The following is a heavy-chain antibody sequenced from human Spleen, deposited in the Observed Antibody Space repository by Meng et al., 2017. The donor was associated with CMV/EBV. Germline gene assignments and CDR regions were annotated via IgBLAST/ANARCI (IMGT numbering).Heavy chain of an antibody. D-gene: IGHD6-19*01. J-gene: IGHJ4*02. CDR2: IRHDGSDE. Sequence: GESLKISCVASGFTFSTYGMHWVRQAPGKRLEWVAFIRHDGSDEHYADSVKGRISISRDNSNNKLFLQMNSLRGDDTAVYYCAKSGRSSKPYYFDFWGQGALVTVSS. CDR3: AKSGRSSKPYYFDF. V-gene: IGHV3-30*02. CDR1: GFTFSTYG.